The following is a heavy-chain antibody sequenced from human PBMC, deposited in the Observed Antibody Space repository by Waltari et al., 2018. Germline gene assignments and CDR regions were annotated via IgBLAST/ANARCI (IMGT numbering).Heavy chain of an antibody. CDR3: ARESGIAAAGGDY. CDR1: GYSISSGYY. V-gene: IGHV4-38-2*01. Sequence: QVQLQESGPGLVKPSETLSLTCDVSGYSISSGYYWGWIRQPPGKGLEWIGSIYHSGSTYYNPSLKSRVTISVDTSKNQFSLKLSSVTAADTAVYYCARESGIAAAGGDYWGQGTLVTVSS. D-gene: IGHD6-13*01. J-gene: IGHJ4*02. CDR2: IYHSGST.